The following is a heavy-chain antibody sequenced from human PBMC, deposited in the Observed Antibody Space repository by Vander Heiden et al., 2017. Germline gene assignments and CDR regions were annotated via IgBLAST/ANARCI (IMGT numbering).Heavy chain of an antibody. Sequence: EVQLVESGGGLVQPGRSLSPSCAAPGFTFDGYVMHWVRQAQGKGLEWVSGITWNSGSIAYADSVKGRFTISRDNAKNSLYLQMNSLRVEDTAVYYCAKDMRGNSYYGMDVWGQGTTVTVSS. D-gene: IGHD1-1*01. CDR2: ITWNSGSI. CDR3: AKDMRGNSYYGMDV. V-gene: IGHV3-9*01. J-gene: IGHJ6*02. CDR1: GFTFDGYV.